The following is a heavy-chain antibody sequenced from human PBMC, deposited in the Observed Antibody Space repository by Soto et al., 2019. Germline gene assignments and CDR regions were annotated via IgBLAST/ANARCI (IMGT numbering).Heavy chain of an antibody. Sequence: PSETQSLTCTVSGGSISSTSYYWVWIRQPPGKGLEWIGSFYYSGSTYYNPSLKSRVTISVDTSENQFSLKLSSVTAADTAVYVCARRIVATETFDYWGQGTRVTVSS. D-gene: IGHD5-12*01. J-gene: IGHJ4*02. CDR2: FYYSGST. CDR1: GGSISSTSYY. CDR3: ARRIVATETFDY. V-gene: IGHV4-39*01.